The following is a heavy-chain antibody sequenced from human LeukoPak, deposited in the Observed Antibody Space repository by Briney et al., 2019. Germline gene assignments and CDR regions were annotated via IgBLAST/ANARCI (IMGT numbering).Heavy chain of an antibody. CDR2: INHSGST. CDR3: ARVGAYSSSSELDY. D-gene: IGHD6-6*01. Sequence: PSETLSLTCAVYGGSFSGYYWSWIRQPPGEGLEWVGEINHSGSTNYNPSLKSRVTISVDKSKNQFSLKLSSVTAADTAVYYCARVGAYSSSSELDYWGQGTLVTVSS. J-gene: IGHJ4*02. V-gene: IGHV4-34*01. CDR1: GGSFSGYY.